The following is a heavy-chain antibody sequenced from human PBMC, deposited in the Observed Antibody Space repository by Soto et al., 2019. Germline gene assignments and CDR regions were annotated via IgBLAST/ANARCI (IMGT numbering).Heavy chain of an antibody. CDR1: GYTFTNYG. D-gene: IGHD3-10*01. Sequence: QVQLVQIGAEVKKPGASVKVSCKASGYTFTNYGISWVRQAPGQGLEWMGWINTYNGNTNHAQKLQGRVTMTTDTSTSTAYMELRSLRSDDTAVYYCARGVGSGTYYNEYNWFDPWGQGTLVTVSS. CDR2: INTYNGNT. CDR3: ARGVGSGTYYNEYNWFDP. J-gene: IGHJ5*02. V-gene: IGHV1-18*01.